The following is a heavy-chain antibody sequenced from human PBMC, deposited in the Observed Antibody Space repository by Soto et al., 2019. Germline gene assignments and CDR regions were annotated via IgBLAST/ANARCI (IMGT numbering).Heavy chain of an antibody. J-gene: IGHJ4*02. D-gene: IGHD1-26*01. Sequence: EVQLVESGGGLVQPGGSLRLSCPASGFTVSSNSMSWVRQAPGKGLEWVSVIYSGGSTYYADSVKGRFTISRDNSKNTLYLQMNSLRAEDTAVYYCARGVGSRPTYYFDYWGQGTLVTVSS. CDR2: IYSGGST. V-gene: IGHV3-66*01. CDR3: ARGVGSRPTYYFDY. CDR1: GFTVSSNS.